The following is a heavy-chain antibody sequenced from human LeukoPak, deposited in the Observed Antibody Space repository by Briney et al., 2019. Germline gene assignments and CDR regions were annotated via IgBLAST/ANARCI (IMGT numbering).Heavy chain of an antibody. Sequence: PSETLSLTCTVSGGSISSYYWGWIRQPPGKGLEWIGSIYYSGSTYYNPSLKSRVTISVDTSKNQFSLKLSSVTAADTAVYYCARLTCGTTSCYPLGLIAYWGQGTLVTVSS. J-gene: IGHJ4*02. CDR2: IYYSGST. D-gene: IGHD2-2*01. CDR1: GGSISSYY. V-gene: IGHV4-39*01. CDR3: ARLTCGTTSCYPLGLIAY.